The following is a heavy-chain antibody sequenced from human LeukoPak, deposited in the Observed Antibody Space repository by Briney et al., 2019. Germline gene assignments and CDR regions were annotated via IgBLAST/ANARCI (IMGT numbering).Heavy chain of an antibody. CDR2: IIPIFGTA. CDR1: GGTFSSYA. CDR3: ARSDSSGYGLNLDY. V-gene: IGHV1-69*06. Sequence: SVKVSCKASGGTFSSYAISWVRQAPGQGLEWMGGIIPIFGTANYAQKFQGRVTITADKSTSTAYMELSSLRSEDTAVYYCARSDSSGYGLNLDYWGQGTLVTVSS. J-gene: IGHJ4*02. D-gene: IGHD3-22*01.